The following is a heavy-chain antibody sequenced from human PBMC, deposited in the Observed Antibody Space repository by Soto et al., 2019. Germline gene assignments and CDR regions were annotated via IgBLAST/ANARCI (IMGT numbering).Heavy chain of an antibody. CDR3: ARGGDYYDSSGTWGSNWFDP. Sequence: PSETLSLTCTVSGGSISSGGYYWSRIRQHPGKGLEWIGYIYYSGSTYYNPSLKSRVTISVDTSKNQFSLKLSSVTAADTAVYYCARGGDYYDSSGTWGSNWFDPWGQGTLVTVSS. D-gene: IGHD3-22*01. CDR1: GGSISSGGYY. J-gene: IGHJ5*02. V-gene: IGHV4-31*03. CDR2: IYYSGST.